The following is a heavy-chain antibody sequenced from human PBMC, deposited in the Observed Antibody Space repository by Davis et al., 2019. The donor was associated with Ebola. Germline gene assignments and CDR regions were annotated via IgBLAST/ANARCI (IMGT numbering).Heavy chain of an antibody. CDR1: GFTFSSYS. CDR3: AREGMYYDILTGYYIGAFDI. CDR2: ISSSSSTR. V-gene: IGHV3-48*02. D-gene: IGHD3-9*01. Sequence: GESLKISCAASGFTFSSYSMNWVRQAPGKGLEWVSYISSSSSTRYYADSVKGRFTISRDNAKNSLYLQMNSLRDEDTAVYSCAREGMYYDILTGYYIGAFDIWGQGTMVTVSS. J-gene: IGHJ3*02.